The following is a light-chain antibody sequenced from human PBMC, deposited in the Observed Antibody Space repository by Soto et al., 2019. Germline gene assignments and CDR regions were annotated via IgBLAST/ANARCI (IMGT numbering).Light chain of an antibody. Sequence: QSVLTQPPSASGTPGQTVTISSSGRISNIGSHYVFWYQHLPGTAPKLLIYGNNQRPSGVPDRFSGSRSGTSASLAISGLRPEDEADYYCAVWDDSLSGVVFGGGTKLTVL. CDR2: GNN. J-gene: IGLJ3*02. CDR1: ISNIGSHY. CDR3: AVWDDSLSGVV. V-gene: IGLV1-47*01.